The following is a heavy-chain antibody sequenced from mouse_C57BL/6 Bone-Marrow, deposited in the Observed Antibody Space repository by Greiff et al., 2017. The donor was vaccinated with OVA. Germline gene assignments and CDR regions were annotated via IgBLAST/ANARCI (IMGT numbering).Heavy chain of an antibody. Sequence: QVQLQQSGPELVKPGASVKISCKASGYSFTSYYIHWVKQRPGQGLEWIGWIYPGSGNTKYNEKFKGKATLTADTSSSTAYMQLSSLTSEDSAVYYGARLYYGTYWYFDVWGTGTTVTVSS. V-gene: IGHV1-66*01. CDR1: GYSFTSYY. CDR3: ARLYYGTYWYFDV. D-gene: IGHD1-1*01. J-gene: IGHJ1*03. CDR2: IYPGSGNT.